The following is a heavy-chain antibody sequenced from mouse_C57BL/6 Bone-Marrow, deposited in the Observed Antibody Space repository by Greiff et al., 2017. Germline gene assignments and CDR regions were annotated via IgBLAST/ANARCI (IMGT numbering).Heavy chain of an antibody. D-gene: IGHD1-1*01. Sequence: VHVKQSGAELVRPGASVKLSCTASGFNIKDDYMHWVKQRPEQGLEWIGWIDPENGDTEYASKFQGKATITADTSSNTDYLQLSSLTSEDTAVXYCTHLLLDYWGQGTTLTVSS. CDR2: IDPENGDT. V-gene: IGHV14-4*01. CDR3: THLLLDY. CDR1: GFNIKDDY. J-gene: IGHJ2*01.